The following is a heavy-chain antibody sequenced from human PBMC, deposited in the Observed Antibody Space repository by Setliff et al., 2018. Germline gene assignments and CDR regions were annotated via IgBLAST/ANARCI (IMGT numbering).Heavy chain of an antibody. D-gene: IGHD2-21*01. Sequence: GGSLRLSCAASGFTFSDYYMSWIRQAPGKGLEWVGRIKSKTDGGTTDYAAPVKGRFTISRDDSKNTLYLQMNSLKTEDTAVYYCARGGDYCGGGCYIPPPDSYWGQGTL. CDR1: GFTFSDYY. CDR3: ARGGDYCGGGCYIPPPDSY. CDR2: IKSKTDGGTT. V-gene: IGHV3-15*01. J-gene: IGHJ4*02.